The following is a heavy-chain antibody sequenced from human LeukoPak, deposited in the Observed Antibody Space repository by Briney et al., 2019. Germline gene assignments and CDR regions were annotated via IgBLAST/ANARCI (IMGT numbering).Heavy chain of an antibody. CDR1: GYTFTSYG. CDR3: ARRPRQYCYDSSGYNDY. V-gene: IGHV1-18*01. Sequence: GASVKVSCKASGYTFTSYGISWVRQAPGQGLEWMGWISAYNGNTNYAQKLQGRVTMTTDTSTSTAYMELRSLRSDDTAVYYCARRPRQYCYDSSGYNDYWGQGTLVTVSS. D-gene: IGHD3-22*01. J-gene: IGHJ4*02. CDR2: ISAYNGNT.